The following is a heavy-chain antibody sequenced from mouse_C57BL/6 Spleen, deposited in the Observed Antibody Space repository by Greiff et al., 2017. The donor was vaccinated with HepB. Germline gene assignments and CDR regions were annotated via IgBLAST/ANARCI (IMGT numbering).Heavy chain of an antibody. CDR3: ARGGLLRSREAMDY. Sequence: QVQLQQPGAELVKPGASVKMSCKASGYTFTSYWITWVKQRPGQGLEWIGDIYPGSGSTNYNEKFKSQATLTVDTSSSTAYMQLSSLTSEDSAVYYCARGGLLRSREAMDYWGQGTSVTVSS. V-gene: IGHV1-55*01. CDR1: GYTFTSYW. J-gene: IGHJ4*01. D-gene: IGHD1-1*01. CDR2: IYPGSGST.